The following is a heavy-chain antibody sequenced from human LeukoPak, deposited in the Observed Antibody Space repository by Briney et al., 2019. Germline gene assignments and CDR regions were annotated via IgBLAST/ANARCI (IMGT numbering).Heavy chain of an antibody. D-gene: IGHD2-2*01. CDR3: ARATQLLQAFDI. Sequence: GGSLRLSCAASGFTFDDYAMHWVRQAPGKGLEWVSGISWNSGSIGYADSVKGRFTISRDNAKNTLYLQMNSLRAEDTAVYYCARATQLLQAFDIWGQGTMVTVSS. J-gene: IGHJ3*02. CDR1: GFTFDDYA. V-gene: IGHV3-9*01. CDR2: ISWNSGSI.